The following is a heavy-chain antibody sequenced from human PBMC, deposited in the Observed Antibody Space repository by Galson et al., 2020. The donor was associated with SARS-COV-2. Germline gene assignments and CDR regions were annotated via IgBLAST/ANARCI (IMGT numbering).Heavy chain of an antibody. Sequence: GGSLRLSCAASGFTFSSYSMHWVRQAPGKGLEWVSSISSSSSYIYYADSVKGRFTISRDNAKNSLYLQMNSLRAEDTAVYYCASSSSLRIFGVVTSYDMDDWGQVTTVTVSS. J-gene: IGHJ6*02. CDR1: GFTFSSYS. CDR2: ISSSSSYI. D-gene: IGHD3-3*01. CDR3: ASSSSLRIFGVVTSYDMDD. V-gene: IGHV3-21*01.